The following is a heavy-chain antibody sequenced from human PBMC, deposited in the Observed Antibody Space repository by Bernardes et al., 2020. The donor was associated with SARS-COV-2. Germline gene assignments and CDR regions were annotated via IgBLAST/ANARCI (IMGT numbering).Heavy chain of an antibody. V-gene: IGHV3-23*01. CDR1: GFTFSRYA. Sequence: GGSLRLSCAASGFTFSRYAMSWVRQAPGKGLEWVSAISGSGVSTNYADSVKGRFTISRDNSKNTLYLQMNSLRAEDTAVYYCAKVKVQGVIPFFDDWGQGTLVTVSS. J-gene: IGHJ4*02. CDR3: AKVKVQGVIPFFDD. D-gene: IGHD3-10*01. CDR2: ISGSGVST.